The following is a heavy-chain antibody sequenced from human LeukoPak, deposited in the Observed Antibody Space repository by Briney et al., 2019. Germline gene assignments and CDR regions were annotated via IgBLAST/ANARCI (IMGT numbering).Heavy chain of an antibody. J-gene: IGHJ5*02. V-gene: IGHV3-30*03. CDR3: AREPFPRGAYNWFDP. CDR2: ISYDGSNK. D-gene: IGHD3-16*01. CDR1: GFTFSSYG. Sequence: GGSLRLSCAASGFTFSSYGMHWVRQAPGKGLEWVAVISYDGSNKYYADSVKGRFTISRDNSKNTLYLQMNSLRAEDTAVYYCAREPFPRGAYNWFDPWGQGTLVTVSS.